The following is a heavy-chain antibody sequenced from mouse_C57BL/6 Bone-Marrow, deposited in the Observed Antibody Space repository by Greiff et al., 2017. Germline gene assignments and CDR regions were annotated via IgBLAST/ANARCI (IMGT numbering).Heavy chain of an antibody. CDR3: AREGITPWFAY. CDR2: IYPRSGNT. Sequence: QVQLQQSGAELARPGASVKLSCKASGYTFTSYGISWVKQRTGPGLEWIGEIYPRSGNTYYTEKFKGKATLTADKSSSTAYMELRSLTSEDSAVYFCAREGITPWFAYWGQGTLVTVSA. D-gene: IGHD1-1*01. J-gene: IGHJ3*01. V-gene: IGHV1-81*01. CDR1: GYTFTSYG.